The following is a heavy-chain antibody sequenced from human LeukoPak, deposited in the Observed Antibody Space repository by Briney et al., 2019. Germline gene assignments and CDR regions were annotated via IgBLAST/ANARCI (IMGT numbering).Heavy chain of an antibody. CDR2: TYYRSKWYN. CDR3: ARDFGTTGWHTFDY. J-gene: IGHJ4*02. D-gene: IGHD6-19*01. CDR1: GDSVSSKNGA. Sequence: SQTLSLTCVVSGDSVSSKNGAWNWLRQSPSRGLEWLGRTYYRSKWYNDYAESMEGRMTISQDTSKNQYSLRLNSVTPDDTAVYYCARDFGTTGWHTFDYWGQGTLVTVSS. V-gene: IGHV6-1*01.